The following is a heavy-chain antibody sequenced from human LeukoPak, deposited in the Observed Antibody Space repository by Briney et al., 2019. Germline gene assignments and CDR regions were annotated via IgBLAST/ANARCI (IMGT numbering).Heavy chain of an antibody. CDR2: ISGSSTYT. CDR3: ARDRGSFQFDF. Sequence: AGTLRLSCAASGFSFSDYYMSWIRQAPGKGLEWLSYISGSSTYTDYADSVKGRFTFSRDNAKNSLFLQMNSLRAEDTAVYYCARDRGSFQFDFWGQGTLVTVSS. J-gene: IGHJ4*02. V-gene: IGHV3-11*06. CDR1: GFSFSDYY. D-gene: IGHD6-13*01.